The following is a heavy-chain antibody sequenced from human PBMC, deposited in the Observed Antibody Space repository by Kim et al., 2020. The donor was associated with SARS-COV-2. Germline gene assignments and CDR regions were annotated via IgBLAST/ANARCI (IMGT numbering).Heavy chain of an antibody. Sequence: GESLKISCAASGFAMSSYGMHWVRQAPGKGLEWVSLIWYDGGNKYYADSVKGRFTISRDNSKNTLYLQMNSLRAEDTAVYYCARDYAGYFKGLDVGGQGT. D-gene: IGHD3-9*01. CDR1: GFAMSSYG. CDR2: IWYDGGNK. CDR3: ARDYAGYFKGLDV. J-gene: IGHJ6*02. V-gene: IGHV3-33*01.